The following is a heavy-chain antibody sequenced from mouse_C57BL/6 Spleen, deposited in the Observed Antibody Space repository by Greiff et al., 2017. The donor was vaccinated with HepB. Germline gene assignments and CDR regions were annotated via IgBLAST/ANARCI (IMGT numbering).Heavy chain of an antibody. CDR1: GYAFSSSW. CDR2: IYPGDGDT. J-gene: IGHJ2*01. Sequence: VQLQQPGPELVKPGASVKISCKASGYAFSSSWMNWVKQRPGKGLEWIGRIYPGDGDTNYNGKFKGKATLTADKSSSTAYMQLSSLTSEDSAVYFCARSYYYGSSPYFDYWGQGTTLTVSS. V-gene: IGHV1-82*01. D-gene: IGHD1-1*01. CDR3: ARSYYYGSSPYFDY.